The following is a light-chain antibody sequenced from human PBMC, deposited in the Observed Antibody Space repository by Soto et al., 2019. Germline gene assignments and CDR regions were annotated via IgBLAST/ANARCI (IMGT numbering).Light chain of an antibody. CDR3: QQSYSALWT. V-gene: IGKV1-39*01. Sequence: DIQMTQSPSSLSASVGDRVTITCRASQSISSYLNWYQQKPGKAPKLLIYAASSLQSGVPLRFSGSGSGTDFTLTINSLQPEDFATYYCQQSYSALWTFGQGTKVEIK. CDR2: AAS. CDR1: QSISSY. J-gene: IGKJ1*01.